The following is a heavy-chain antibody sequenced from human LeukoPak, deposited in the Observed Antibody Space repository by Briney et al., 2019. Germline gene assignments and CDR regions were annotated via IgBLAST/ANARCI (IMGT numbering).Heavy chain of an antibody. J-gene: IGHJ4*02. CDR2: IYYSGTT. Sequence: PSETLSLTCTVSGGSISSRSYYWGWIRQPPGKGLEWIGTIYYSGTTYYNPSLKSRVTISVDTSKNQFSLKLSSVTAADTAVYYYASARAGSGSYIDYWGQGTLVTVSS. V-gene: IGHV4-39*01. D-gene: IGHD1-26*01. CDR1: GGSISSRSYY. CDR3: ASARAGSGSYIDY.